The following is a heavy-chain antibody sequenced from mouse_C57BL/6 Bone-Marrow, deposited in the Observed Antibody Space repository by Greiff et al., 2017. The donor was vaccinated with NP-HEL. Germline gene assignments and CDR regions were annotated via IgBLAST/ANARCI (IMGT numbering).Heavy chain of an antibody. CDR1: GYTFTSYW. CDR3: ARGSYYYGSSFAWFAY. J-gene: IGHJ3*01. CDR2: IYPGSGST. Sequence: QVQLQQPGAELVKPGASVKMSCKASGYTFTSYWITWVKQRPGPGLEWIGDIYPGSGSTNYNEKFKRKATLTVDTSSSTAYMQLSSLTSEDSAVYYCARGSYYYGSSFAWFAYWGQGTLVTVSA. D-gene: IGHD1-1*01. V-gene: IGHV1-55*01.